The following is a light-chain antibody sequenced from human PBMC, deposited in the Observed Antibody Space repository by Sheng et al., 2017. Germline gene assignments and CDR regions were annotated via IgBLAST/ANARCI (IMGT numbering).Light chain of an antibody. Sequence: DIQMTQSPSSLSASVGDRVTITCRASQSISSYLNWYQQNTGKAPKLLIYAASSLQTGVPSRFSGSGSGTDFTLTISSLQPEDFATYYCQQSYSTPRTFGQGPR. CDR1: QSISSY. J-gene: IGKJ1*01. CDR3: QQSYSTPRT. V-gene: IGKV1-39*01. CDR2: AAS.